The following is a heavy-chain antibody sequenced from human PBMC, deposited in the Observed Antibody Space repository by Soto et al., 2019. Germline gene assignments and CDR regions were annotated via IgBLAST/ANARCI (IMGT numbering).Heavy chain of an antibody. D-gene: IGHD2-2*01. CDR3: ARETVVPAAPYWVYYYYMDV. V-gene: IGHV3-33*01. J-gene: IGHJ6*03. CDR2: IWYNGSNK. CDR1: GFTFSSYG. Sequence: GGSLRLSCAASGFTFSSYGMHWVRQAPGKGLEWVAVIWYNGSNKYYADSVKGRFTISRDNSKNTLYLQMNSLRAEDTAVYYCARETVVPAAPYWVYYYYMDVWGKGTTVTVSS.